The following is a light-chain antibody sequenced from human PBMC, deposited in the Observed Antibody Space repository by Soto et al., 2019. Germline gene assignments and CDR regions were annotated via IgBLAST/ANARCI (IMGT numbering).Light chain of an antibody. CDR1: SSDVGGYNY. J-gene: IGLJ1*01. CDR2: EVS. Sequence: QSALTQPPSASGSPGQSVTISCTGTSSDVGGYNYVSWYQQHPGKAPKLMIYEVSKQPSGVPDRFSGSKSGNTASLTVSGLQAEDEADYYCSSYAGSNTNYVFGTGTKLTVL. V-gene: IGLV2-8*01. CDR3: SSYAGSNTNYV.